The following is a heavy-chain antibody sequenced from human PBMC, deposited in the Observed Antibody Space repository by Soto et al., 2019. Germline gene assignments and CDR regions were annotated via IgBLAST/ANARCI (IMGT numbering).Heavy chain of an antibody. D-gene: IGHD6-19*01. V-gene: IGHV3-48*02. CDR1: GFMFDSFA. CDR3: AKSGDSAGWGIDF. J-gene: IGHJ4*02. Sequence: EVQLVESGGGLVQPGGSLRLYCVGSGFMFDSFAMNWVRQAPGKGLEWVAYINGGSDSIYYAESVKGRFTISRDNARNSLYLQMNSLSDEDTAVYYCAKSGDSAGWGIDFWGQGTLVTVSS. CDR2: INGGSDSI.